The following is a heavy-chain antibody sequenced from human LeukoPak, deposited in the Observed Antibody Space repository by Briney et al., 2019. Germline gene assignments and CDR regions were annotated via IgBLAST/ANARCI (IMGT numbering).Heavy chain of an antibody. D-gene: IGHD6-13*01. CDR3: ARDQAAVGTGIDY. CDR1: EYTFTSFY. CDR2: INPGVGST. J-gene: IGHJ4*02. Sequence: ASVKVSCKASEYTFTSFYLHWVRQAPGQGLEWMGIINPGVGSTSYAQKFQGRVTMTSDTSTSTVYMELSSLRSEDTAIYYCARDQAAVGTGIDYWGQGTLVTVSS. V-gene: IGHV1-46*01.